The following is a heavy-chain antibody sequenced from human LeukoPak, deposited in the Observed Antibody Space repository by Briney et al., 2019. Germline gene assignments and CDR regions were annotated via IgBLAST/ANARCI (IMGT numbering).Heavy chain of an antibody. CDR3: ARETRYCSGGSCYSGMDV. CDR1: GDSISSDGYS. J-gene: IGHJ6*02. D-gene: IGHD2-15*01. CDR2: IYHSGST. Sequence: SETLSLTCAVSGDSISSDGYSWSWIRQPPGKGLEWIGYIYHSGSTYYTPSLESRVTISVDRSKNQFSLKLSSVTAADTAVYYCARETRYCSGGSCYSGMDVWGRGTTVTVSS. V-gene: IGHV4-30-2*01.